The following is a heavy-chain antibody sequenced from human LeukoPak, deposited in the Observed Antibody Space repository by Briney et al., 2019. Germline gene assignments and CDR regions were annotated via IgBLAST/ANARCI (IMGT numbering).Heavy chain of an antibody. J-gene: IGHJ4*02. V-gene: IGHV1-18*01. Sequence: ASVKVSCKASGYTFTGYGISWVRQAPGQGLEWMGWISAYNGNTNYAQKLQGRVTMTTDTSTSTAYMELRSLRSDDTAVYYCARDNYDILTGYYKIPLFDYWGQGTLVTVSS. CDR1: GYTFTGYG. CDR2: ISAYNGNT. CDR3: ARDNYDILTGYYKIPLFDY. D-gene: IGHD3-9*01.